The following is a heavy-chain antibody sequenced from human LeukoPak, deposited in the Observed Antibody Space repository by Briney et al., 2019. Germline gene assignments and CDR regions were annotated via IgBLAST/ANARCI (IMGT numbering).Heavy chain of an antibody. CDR3: ARLSPAGYAFFDY. V-gene: IGHV4-39*01. Sequence: PSETLSLTCTVSGGSISSSSYYWGWIRQPPGQGLEWIGSIYYSGSTYYNPSLKSRVTISVDTSKNQFSLKLSSVTAADTAVYYCARLSPAGYAFFDYWGQGTLVTVSS. CDR2: IYYSGST. CDR1: GGSISSSSYY. J-gene: IGHJ4*02. D-gene: IGHD2-2*01.